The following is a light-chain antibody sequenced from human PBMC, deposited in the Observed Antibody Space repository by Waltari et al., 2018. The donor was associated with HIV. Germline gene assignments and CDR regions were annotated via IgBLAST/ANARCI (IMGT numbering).Light chain of an antibody. J-gene: IGLJ1*01. CDR2: KNT. CDR3: LSADNSGTYV. CDR1: ASPQAY. V-gene: IGLV3-25*03. Sequence: SSELTQPPSVSVSPGQTARITCSVDASPQAYTHCFQQKPGQAPVVVIHKNTERPSGIPERFSASRSGTTVTLTITGVQTDDEADYYCLSADNSGTYVFGPGTTVTVL.